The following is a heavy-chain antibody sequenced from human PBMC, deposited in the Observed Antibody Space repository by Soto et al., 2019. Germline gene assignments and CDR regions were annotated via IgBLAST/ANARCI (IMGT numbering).Heavy chain of an antibody. CDR1: GFTFSTYA. D-gene: IGHD3-10*01. CDR2: TSYDGSDE. J-gene: IGHJ6*02. V-gene: IGHV3-30-3*01. Sequence: GGSLRLSCAASGFTFSTYAMHWVRQAPGKGLEWVALTSYDGSDEYYADSVKGRFTISRDNSKNTLYLQMNSLRAEDTAVYYWARDSGTTMVRGIMDVWGQGTTVTVSS. CDR3: ARDSGTTMVRGIMDV.